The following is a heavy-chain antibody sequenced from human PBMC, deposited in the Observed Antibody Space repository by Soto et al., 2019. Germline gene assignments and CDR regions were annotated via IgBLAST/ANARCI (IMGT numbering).Heavy chain of an antibody. CDR3: AKGGSYFLSGDTRLNWFDP. V-gene: IGHV3-23*01. J-gene: IGHJ5*02. CDR2: IIGSGGST. D-gene: IGHD3-10*01. Sequence: GGSLRLSCAASGFTFSNYAMSWVRQAPGKGLEWVSGIIGSGGSTYYADSVKGRFTISRDNSKSTLYLQMNNLRAGDTAVYYCAKGGSYFLSGDTRLNWFDPWGQGILVTVSS. CDR1: GFTFSNYA.